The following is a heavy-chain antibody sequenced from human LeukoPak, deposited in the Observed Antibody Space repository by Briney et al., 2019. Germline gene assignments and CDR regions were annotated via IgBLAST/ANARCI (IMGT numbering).Heavy chain of an antibody. D-gene: IGHD2-15*01. Sequence: PETLSLTCAVYGGSFSGYYWSWIRQPPGKGLEWIGEINHSGSTNYNPSLKSRVTISVDTSKNQFSLKLSSVTAADTAVYYCARGRIPKDIVVVVASPSGMDVWGQGTTVTVSS. CDR3: ARGRIPKDIVVVVASPSGMDV. V-gene: IGHV4-34*01. CDR1: GGSFSGYY. CDR2: INHSGST. J-gene: IGHJ6*02.